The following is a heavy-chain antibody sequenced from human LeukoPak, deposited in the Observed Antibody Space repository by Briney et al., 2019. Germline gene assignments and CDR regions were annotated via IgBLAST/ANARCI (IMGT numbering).Heavy chain of an antibody. CDR1: GFTFSSYA. Sequence: GGSLRLSCAASGFTFSSYAMSWVRQAPGKGLEWVSAISGSGGSTYYADSVKGRFTISRDNPKNTLYLQMNSLRAEDTAVYYCAKEPDIVVVPAALFDYWGQGTLVTVSS. D-gene: IGHD2-2*01. V-gene: IGHV3-23*01. CDR3: AKEPDIVVVPAALFDY. J-gene: IGHJ4*02. CDR2: ISGSGGST.